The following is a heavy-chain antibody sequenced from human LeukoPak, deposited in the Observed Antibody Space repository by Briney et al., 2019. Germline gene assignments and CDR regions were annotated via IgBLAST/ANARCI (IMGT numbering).Heavy chain of an antibody. D-gene: IGHD5-18*01. J-gene: IGHJ4*02. CDR2: ITSSSGTI. Sequence: GGSLRLSCAASGFTFSSYSMNWVRQAPGKGLEWVSHITSSSGTIYYADSVKGRCTTSRDNAKNSLYLQINGLRAEDTAVYYCARGYYYAYHYWGQGTLVTVSS. CDR1: GFTFSSYS. V-gene: IGHV3-48*01. CDR3: ARGYYYAYHY.